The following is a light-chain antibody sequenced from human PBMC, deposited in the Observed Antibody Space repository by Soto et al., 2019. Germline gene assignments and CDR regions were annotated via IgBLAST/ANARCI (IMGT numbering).Light chain of an antibody. V-gene: IGKV1-12*01. CDR1: QNVNNW. Sequence: DIQLTQSPSSVSASVGDRVTISCRASQNVNNWLAWYQQKPGKAPKLLIYGASNLQSGVPSRFSGSGSGTDFTLTISSLQPEDFANYYCQQANNFPRTFGGGTKVEIK. J-gene: IGKJ4*01. CDR3: QQANNFPRT. CDR2: GAS.